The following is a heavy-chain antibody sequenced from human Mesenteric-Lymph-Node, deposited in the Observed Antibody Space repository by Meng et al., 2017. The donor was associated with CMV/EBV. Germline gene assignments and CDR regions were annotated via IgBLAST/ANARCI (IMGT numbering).Heavy chain of an antibody. CDR2: IRSKAYGGTT. V-gene: IGHV3-49*04. D-gene: IGHD3-22*01. J-gene: IGHJ3*02. Sequence: GESLKISCTASGFTFGDYAMSWVRQAPGKGLEWVGFIRSKAYGGTTEYAASVKGRFTISRDDSKSIAYLQMNSLKTEDTAVYYCTRSGYDSSGYYPPDAFDIWGQGTMVTVSS. CDR3: TRSGYDSSGYYPPDAFDI. CDR1: GFTFGDYA.